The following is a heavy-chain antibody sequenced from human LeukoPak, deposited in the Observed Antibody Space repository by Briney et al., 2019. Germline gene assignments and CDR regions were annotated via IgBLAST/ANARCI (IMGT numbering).Heavy chain of an antibody. V-gene: IGHV4-39*01. Sequence: SETLSLTCTVSGGSISSSSYYWGWIRQPPGKGLEWIGSIYYSGSTYYNPSLKSRVTISVDTSKNQFSLKLSSVTAADTAAYYCATYYGSGSYGKYNWLDPWGQGTLVTVSS. CDR2: IYYSGST. CDR3: ATYYGSGSYGKYNWLDP. D-gene: IGHD3-10*01. J-gene: IGHJ5*02. CDR1: GGSISSSSYY.